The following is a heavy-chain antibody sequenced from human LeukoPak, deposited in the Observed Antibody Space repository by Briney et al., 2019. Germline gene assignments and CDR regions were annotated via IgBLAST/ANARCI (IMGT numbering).Heavy chain of an antibody. J-gene: IGHJ4*02. Sequence: GGSLRLSCAASGFTFSSYAMHWVRQAPGKGLEWVAVISYDGSNKYYADSVKGRFTISRDNSKNTLYLQMNSLRAEDTAVYYCARDRSRSPDYWGQGTLVTVSS. CDR2: ISYDGSNK. CDR1: GFTFSSYA. V-gene: IGHV3-30*04. CDR3: ARDRSRSPDY. D-gene: IGHD2/OR15-2a*01.